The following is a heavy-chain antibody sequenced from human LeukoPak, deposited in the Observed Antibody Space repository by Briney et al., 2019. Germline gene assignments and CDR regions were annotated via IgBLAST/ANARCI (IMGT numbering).Heavy chain of an antibody. Sequence: SETLSLTCTVSGGSISSYYWSWIRQPPGKGLEWIGYIYYSGSTNYNPSLKSRVTISVDTSKNQFSLKLSSVTAADTAVYYCVRDRGYFDLWGRGTLVTVSS. CDR1: GGSISSYY. J-gene: IGHJ2*01. V-gene: IGHV4-59*01. D-gene: IGHD3-10*01. CDR2: IYYSGST. CDR3: VRDRGYFDL.